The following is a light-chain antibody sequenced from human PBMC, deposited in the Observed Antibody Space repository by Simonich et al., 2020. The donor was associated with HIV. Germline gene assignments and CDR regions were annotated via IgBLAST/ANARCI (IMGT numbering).Light chain of an antibody. Sequence: DVVMTQTPLFLSVTPGQPASIPCKSIQSRRQSDGKTYLYWYLQRPGQSPQLLIYEVSTRFSGVPDRXXGSXSGPDFTXXISRVEAEDVGVYYCLQSIQLPRTFGPGTKVDIK. CDR1: QSRRQSDGKTY. J-gene: IGKJ3*01. CDR3: LQSIQLPRT. V-gene: IGKV2D-29*02. CDR2: EVS.